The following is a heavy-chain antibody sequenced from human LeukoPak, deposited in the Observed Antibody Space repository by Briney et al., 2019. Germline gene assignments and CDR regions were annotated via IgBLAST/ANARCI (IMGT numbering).Heavy chain of an antibody. CDR3: ITPLGYCSSASCRHGMDV. J-gene: IGHJ6*02. V-gene: IGHV1-24*01. CDR1: GYSLTDLS. CDR2: YDPEHEGT. Sequence: GASVKVSCKVSGYSLTDLSMHWVRQAPGKGLAWMGGYDPEHEGTIYAQKFQGRVTMTEDTSSDTAYMELSSLRSEDTAVYYCITPLGYCSSASCRHGMDVWGQGTTVIVS. D-gene: IGHD2-2*01.